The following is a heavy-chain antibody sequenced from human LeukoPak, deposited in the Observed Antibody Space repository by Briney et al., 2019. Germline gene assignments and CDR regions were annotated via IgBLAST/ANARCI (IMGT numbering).Heavy chain of an antibody. CDR1: GYTFTSYG. CDR3: AREWELEGGWFDP. Sequence: ASVKVSCKASGYTFTSYGISWVRQAPGQGLEWMGWISAYNGNTNYAQKLQGRVTMTTDTSTSTASMELRSLRSDDTAVYYCAREWELEGGWFDPWGQGTLVTVSS. CDR2: ISAYNGNT. D-gene: IGHD1-26*01. V-gene: IGHV1-18*01. J-gene: IGHJ5*02.